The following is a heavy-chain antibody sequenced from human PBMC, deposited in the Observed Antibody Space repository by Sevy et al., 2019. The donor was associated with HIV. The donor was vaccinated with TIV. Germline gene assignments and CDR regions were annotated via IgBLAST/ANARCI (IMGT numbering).Heavy chain of an antibody. Sequence: SETLSLTCSVSRGSISSHYWSWIRQPAGEGLEWIGRIDTSGGTNYNPSLKTRVTMSIDTSINQFSLRLRSVTAADTAVYYCARYNFWSGHYDYFDYWGPGALVTVSS. D-gene: IGHD3-3*01. J-gene: IGHJ4*02. CDR2: IDTSGGT. V-gene: IGHV4-4*07. CDR1: RGSISSHY. CDR3: ARYNFWSGHYDYFDY.